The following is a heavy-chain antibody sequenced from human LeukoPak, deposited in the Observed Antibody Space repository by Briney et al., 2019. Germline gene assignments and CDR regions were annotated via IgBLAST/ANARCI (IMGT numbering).Heavy chain of an antibody. CDR3: ARDYGDHDY. Sequence: GGSLRLSCAASGFTFSSYEMNWVRQAPGKGLEWVSYISSSGSTIYYADSVKGRFTISKDNAKNSLYLQMNSLRAEDTAVYYCARDYGDHDYWGQGTLVTVSS. V-gene: IGHV3-48*03. D-gene: IGHD4-17*01. CDR2: ISSSGSTI. CDR1: GFTFSSYE. J-gene: IGHJ4*02.